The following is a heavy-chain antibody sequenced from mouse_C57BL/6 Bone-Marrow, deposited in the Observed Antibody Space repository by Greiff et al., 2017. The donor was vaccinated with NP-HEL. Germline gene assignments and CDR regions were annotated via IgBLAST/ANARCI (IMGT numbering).Heavy chain of an antibody. J-gene: IGHJ3*01. CDR2: IRHKANGYTT. D-gene: IGHD2-4*01. Sequence: EVMLVESGGGLVQPGGSLSLSCAASGFTFTDYYMSWVRQPPGKALEWLGFIRHKANGYTTEYSVSVKGRFTISRDNSQSILYLQMNALGAEDSATYYCARPRYDYGFAYWGQGTLVTVSA. V-gene: IGHV7-3*01. CDR1: GFTFTDYY. CDR3: ARPRYDYGFAY.